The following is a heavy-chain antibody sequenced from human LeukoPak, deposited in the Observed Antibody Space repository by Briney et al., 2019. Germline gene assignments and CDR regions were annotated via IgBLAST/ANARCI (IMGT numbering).Heavy chain of an antibody. CDR2: MNSNSGVT. CDR3: ARGGVQRPNWFDP. Sequence: ASVKVSCKASGYAFTNYDINWVRQATGQGPEWMGWMNSNSGVTGYAQKFQDRVAMTRDMSISTAYMELSGLTYGDTAVYYCARGGVQRPNWFDPWGQGTLVTVSS. D-gene: IGHD2-8*01. CDR1: GYAFTNYD. J-gene: IGHJ5*02. V-gene: IGHV1-8*01.